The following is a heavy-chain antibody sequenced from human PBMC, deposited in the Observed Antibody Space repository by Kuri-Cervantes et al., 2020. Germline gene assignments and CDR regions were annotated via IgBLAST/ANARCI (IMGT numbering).Heavy chain of an antibody. Sequence: GESLKISCKGSGYSITSYWIGWVRQMPGKRLEWMGIIYPGDSDTRYSQSFQGQVTISADKSISTAYLQWSSLEASDTAMYYCTTPGVLGATDTFDIWGQGTMVTVSS. CDR3: TTPGVLGATDTFDI. CDR2: IYPGDSDT. V-gene: IGHV5-51*01. CDR1: GYSITSYW. D-gene: IGHD1-26*01. J-gene: IGHJ3*02.